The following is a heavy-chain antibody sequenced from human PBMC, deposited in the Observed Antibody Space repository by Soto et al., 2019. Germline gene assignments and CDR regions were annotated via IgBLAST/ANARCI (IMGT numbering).Heavy chain of an antibody. J-gene: IGHJ2*01. CDR1: GGSFSGYY. V-gene: IGHV4-34*01. CDR2: INHSGST. Sequence: QVQLHQWGAGLLKPSETLSLTCAVSGGSFSGYYWSWIRQSPGKGLEWIGEINHSGSTKHNPSLQRRVTLSVDTSKNQFSLKLNSVTAADTAVYYCARANLLTGFYVVYFDVWGRGILVTVSS. D-gene: IGHD3-9*01. CDR3: ARANLLTGFYVVYFDV.